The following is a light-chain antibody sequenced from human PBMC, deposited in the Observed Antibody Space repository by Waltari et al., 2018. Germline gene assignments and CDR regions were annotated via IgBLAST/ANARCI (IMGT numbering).Light chain of an antibody. CDR2: EVT. CDR3: CSYAGLGIYV. J-gene: IGLJ1*01. V-gene: IGLV2-23*02. CDR1: SSDVGSYDL. Sequence: QSGLTQPASLSGSPGQSITISCTGSSSDVGSYDLVLWYQQYPGKAPKLMVYEVTKRTSGVSDRFSGSKSANTASLTIYGLQSEDEADYYCCSYAGLGIYVFGTGTKVTVL.